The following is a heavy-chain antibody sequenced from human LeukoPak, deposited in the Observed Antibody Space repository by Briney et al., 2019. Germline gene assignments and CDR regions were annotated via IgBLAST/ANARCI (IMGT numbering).Heavy chain of an antibody. J-gene: IGHJ4*02. CDR3: AREEGFGELFYKSLGY. CDR1: GFTFSSYA. D-gene: IGHD3-10*01. CDR2: ISYDGSNK. V-gene: IGHV3-30-3*01. Sequence: GRSLRLSCAASGFTFSSYAMHWVRQAPGKGLEWVAVISYDGSNKYYADSVKGRFTISRDNSKNTLYLQMNSLRAEDTAVYYCAREEGFGELFYKSLGYWGQGTLVTVSS.